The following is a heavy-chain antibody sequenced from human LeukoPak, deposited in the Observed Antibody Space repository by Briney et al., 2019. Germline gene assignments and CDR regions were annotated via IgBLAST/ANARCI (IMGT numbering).Heavy chain of an antibody. CDR3: ASGNREAAFDI. CDR2: IYSGGST. CDR1: GFTVSSNY. V-gene: IGHV3-66*02. Sequence: PGGSLRLSCAASGFTVSSNYMGWVRQAPGKGLEWDSVIYSGGSTYYADSVKGRFTISRDNSKNTLYLQMNSLRAEDTAVYYCASGNREAAFDIWGQGTLVTVSS. D-gene: IGHD1/OR15-1a*01. J-gene: IGHJ4*02.